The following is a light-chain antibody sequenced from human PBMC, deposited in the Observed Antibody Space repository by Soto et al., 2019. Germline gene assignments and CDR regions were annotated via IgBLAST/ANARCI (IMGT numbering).Light chain of an antibody. Sequence: QSVLTQPPSVSGAPGQRVTISCTGSSSNIGAGYDVHWYQQLPGTAPKLLIYGNSNRPSGVPDRFSGSKSGPSASLAITGLQAVDEADYYCQSYDSSLSGSWVFGGGTKLTVL. J-gene: IGLJ3*02. V-gene: IGLV1-40*01. CDR3: QSYDSSLSGSWV. CDR2: GNS. CDR1: SSNIGAGYD.